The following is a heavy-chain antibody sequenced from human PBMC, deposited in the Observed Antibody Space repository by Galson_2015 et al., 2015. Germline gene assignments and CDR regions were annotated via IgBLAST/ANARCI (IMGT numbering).Heavy chain of an antibody. CDR3: ARSSDYDILSGYNSYYYDYMDV. J-gene: IGHJ6*03. CDR1: GFTFSSYS. V-gene: IGHV3-21*01. Sequence: SLRLSCAASGFTFSSYSMNWVRQAPGKGLEWVSSISSSSSYIYYADSVKGRFTISRDNAKNSLYLQMNSLIAEDTAVYYCARSSDYDILSGYNSYYYDYMDVWGKGTTVTVSS. CDR2: ISSSSSYI. D-gene: IGHD3-9*01.